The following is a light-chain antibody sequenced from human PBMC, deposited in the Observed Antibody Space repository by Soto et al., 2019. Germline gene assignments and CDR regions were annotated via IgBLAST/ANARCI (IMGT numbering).Light chain of an antibody. V-gene: IGKV3-20*01. CDR1: KSVSSSY. Sequence: VLTQSPGTLSLSPGDRDTLSCRASKSVSSSYLACYQQKPGQAPRLLIYGASSRATGIPDRFSGSGSGTDFTLTISRLEPEDFAVYYCQQYDSSPKTFGQGTKVDIK. CDR3: QQYDSSPKT. CDR2: GAS. J-gene: IGKJ1*01.